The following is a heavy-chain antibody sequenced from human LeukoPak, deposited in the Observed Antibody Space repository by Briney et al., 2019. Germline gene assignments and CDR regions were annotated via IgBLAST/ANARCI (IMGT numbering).Heavy chain of an antibody. CDR3: ARDDNSGYFYGAGGY. Sequence: GASVKVSCKASGYTFTSYGISWVRQAPGQGLEWMGWISAYNGNTNYAQKLRGRVTMTTDTSTSTAYMELRSLRSDDTAVYYCARDDNSGYFYGAGGYWGQGTLVTVSS. V-gene: IGHV1-18*01. D-gene: IGHD3-22*01. J-gene: IGHJ4*02. CDR2: ISAYNGNT. CDR1: GYTFTSYG.